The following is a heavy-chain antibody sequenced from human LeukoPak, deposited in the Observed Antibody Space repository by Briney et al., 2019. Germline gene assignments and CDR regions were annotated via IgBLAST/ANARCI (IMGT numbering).Heavy chain of an antibody. V-gene: IGHV3-30*18. D-gene: IGHD6-13*01. CDR2: ISYDGSNK. J-gene: IGHJ1*01. CDR1: GFTFGDQV. Sequence: GGSLRLPCTASGFTFGDQVMSWVRQAPGKGLEWVAVISYDGSNKYYADSVKGRFTISRDNSKNTLYLQMNSLRAEDTAVYYCAKGNSRAAAGTSFQHWGQGTLVTVSS. CDR3: AKGNSRAAAGTSFQH.